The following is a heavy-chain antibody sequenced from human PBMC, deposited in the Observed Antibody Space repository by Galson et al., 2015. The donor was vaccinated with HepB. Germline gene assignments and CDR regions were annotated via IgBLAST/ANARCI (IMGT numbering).Heavy chain of an antibody. CDR1: GFTFSNYS. CDR2: LWYDGSNK. CDR3: ARERGGSGYDWEFDY. V-gene: IGHV3-33*01. Sequence: SLRLSCAASGFTFSNYSMHWVRQAPGKGLEWVAVLWYDGSNKYYADSVKGRFTISRDNSKNTLYLQMNSLRAEDTAVYYCARERGGSGYDWEFDYWGQGTLVTVSS. D-gene: IGHD5-12*01. J-gene: IGHJ4*02.